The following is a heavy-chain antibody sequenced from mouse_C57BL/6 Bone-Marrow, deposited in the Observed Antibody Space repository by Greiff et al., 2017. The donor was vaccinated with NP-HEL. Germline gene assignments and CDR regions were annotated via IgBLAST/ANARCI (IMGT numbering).Heavy chain of an antibody. J-gene: IGHJ2*01. CDR1: GFSLTSYA. Sequence: VQLQESRPGLVAPSQSLSITCTVSGFSLTSYAISWVRQPPGKGLEWLGVIWTGGGTNYNSALNSRLSISKDNSKSQVFLKMNSLQTDDTARYYCARNFPPEYDCYFDYWGQGTTLTVSS. CDR2: IWTGGGT. V-gene: IGHV2-9-1*01. D-gene: IGHD2-4*01. CDR3: ARNFPPEYDCYFDY.